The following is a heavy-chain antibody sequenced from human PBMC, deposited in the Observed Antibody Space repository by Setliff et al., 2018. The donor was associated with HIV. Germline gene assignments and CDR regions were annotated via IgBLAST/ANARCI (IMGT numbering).Heavy chain of an antibody. CDR2: VNPTSGDA. D-gene: IGHD3-10*01. CDR3: ARNFGLSPSGKYYYYYGMDI. V-gene: IGHV1-2*02. CDR1: GYTFTGHY. J-gene: IGHJ6*02. Sequence: GASVKVSCKASGYTFTGHYLHWVRQAPGQGLEWLGWVNPTSGDAIHAQNFQGRVTMTRDTSINAAYMELRGLRSDDTAVYYCARNFGLSPSGKYYYYYGMDIWGQGTTVTVSS.